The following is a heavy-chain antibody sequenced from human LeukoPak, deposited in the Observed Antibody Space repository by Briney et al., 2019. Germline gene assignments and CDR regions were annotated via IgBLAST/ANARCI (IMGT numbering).Heavy chain of an antibody. CDR3: ARLYYYDSSGDHPFDY. J-gene: IGHJ4*02. CDR2: ISYDGSNK. Sequence: GGSLRLSCAASGFTFSSYAMHWVRQAPGKGLEWVAVISYDGSNKYYADSVKGRFTISRDNSKNTLYLQMNSLRAEDTAVYYCARLYYYDSSGDHPFDYWGQGTLVTVSS. CDR1: GFTFSSYA. D-gene: IGHD3-22*01. V-gene: IGHV3-30-3*01.